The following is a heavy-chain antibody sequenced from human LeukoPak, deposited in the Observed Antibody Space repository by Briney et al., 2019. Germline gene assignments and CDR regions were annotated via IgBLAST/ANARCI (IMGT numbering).Heavy chain of an antibody. CDR3: ARLIAARPGLGAFDI. D-gene: IGHD6-6*01. CDR1: GFTFSSYS. Sequence: GGSLRLSCAASGFTFSSYSMNWVRQAPGKGLEWVSSISSSSSYIYYADSVKGRFTISRDNAKNSLYLQMNSLRAEDTAVYYCARLIAARPGLGAFDIWGQGTMVTVSS. J-gene: IGHJ3*02. V-gene: IGHV3-21*01. CDR2: ISSSSSYI.